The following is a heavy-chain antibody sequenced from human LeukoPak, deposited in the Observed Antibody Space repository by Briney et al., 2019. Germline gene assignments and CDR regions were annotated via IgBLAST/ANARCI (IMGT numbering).Heavy chain of an antibody. CDR1: GDSIRTSSYY. CDR2: IYYSGNT. J-gene: IGHJ4*02. Sequence: PSETLSLTCTVSGDSIRTSSYYWGWIRQPPGKGLEWIGSIYYSGNTYYNPSLKSRVAISMDTSKNQFSLKLTSMTASDTAVYYCARQFYHDSSGADYWGQGALVTVSS. V-gene: IGHV4-39*01. D-gene: IGHD3-22*01. CDR3: ARQFYHDSSGADY.